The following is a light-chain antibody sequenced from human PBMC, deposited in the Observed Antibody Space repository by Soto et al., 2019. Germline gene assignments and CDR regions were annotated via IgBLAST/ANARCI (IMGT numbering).Light chain of an antibody. V-gene: IGLV2-14*01. CDR2: EVS. J-gene: IGLJ3*02. CDR1: SSDIGGYNY. CDR3: ISYTTTSALEV. Sequence: QSVLTQPASVSGSPGQSITISCTGTSSDIGGYNYVSWYQQHPDKAPKLIIYEVSDRPSGVSIRFSGSKSGNTASLTISGLQAEDEADYYCISYTTTSALEVFGGGTKVTVL.